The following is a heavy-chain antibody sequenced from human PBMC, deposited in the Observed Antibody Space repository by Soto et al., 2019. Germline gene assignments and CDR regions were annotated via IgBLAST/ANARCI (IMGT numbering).Heavy chain of an antibody. CDR3: AREVRVRGFAFDI. Sequence: GGPLKLPGAVPGFTVSSNYMNWVRQPPGKGLEWVSFIYSGGNTYYADSVKGRFTISRDNSKNMLYLQMNSLRVEDTAVYYCAREVRVRGFAFDIWGQGTMVTVSS. V-gene: IGHV3-66*01. CDR2: IYSGGNT. D-gene: IGHD3-3*01. J-gene: IGHJ3*02. CDR1: GFTVSSNY.